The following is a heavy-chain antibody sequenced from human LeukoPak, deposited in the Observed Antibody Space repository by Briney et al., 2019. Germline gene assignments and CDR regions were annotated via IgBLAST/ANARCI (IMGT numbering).Heavy chain of an antibody. CDR3: AKSPRGGIAALLDY. CDR1: GFTFDDYA. J-gene: IGHJ4*02. CDR2: ISWNSGSI. V-gene: IGHV3-9*03. Sequence: PGRSLSLSCAASGFTFDDYAMHWVRQAPGKGLEWVSGISWNSGSIGYADSVKGRFTISRDNAKNSLYLQMNSLRAEDMALYYCAKSPRGGIAALLDYWGQGTLVTVSS. D-gene: IGHD6-13*01.